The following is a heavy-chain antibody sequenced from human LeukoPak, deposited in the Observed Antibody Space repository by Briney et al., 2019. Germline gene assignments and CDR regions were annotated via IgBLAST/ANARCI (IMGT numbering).Heavy chain of an antibody. V-gene: IGHV4-34*01. CDR1: GGSFSGYY. D-gene: IGHD3-3*01. Sequence: SETLSLTCAVYGGSFSGYYWSWIRQPPGKGLEWIGEINHSGSTNYNPSLKSRVTISVDTSKNQFSLKLSSVTAADTAVYYCARVILRFLEWSSPHAFDIWGQGTMVTVSS. CDR2: INHSGST. J-gene: IGHJ3*02. CDR3: ARVILRFLEWSSPHAFDI.